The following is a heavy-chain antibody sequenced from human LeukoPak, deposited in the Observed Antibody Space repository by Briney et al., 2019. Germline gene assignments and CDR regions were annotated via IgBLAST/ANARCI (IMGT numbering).Heavy chain of an antibody. CDR3: ARGPPESSNSDY. J-gene: IGHJ4*02. CDR2: MNPNSANT. V-gene: IGHV1-8*01. Sequence: GASVKVSCKASGYTFTSYDINWVRQATGQGLEWMGWMNPNSANTGYAQKFQGRVTMTRNTSISTADMELSSLRSEDTAVYYCARGPPESSNSDYWGQGTLVTVSS. CDR1: GYTFTSYD. D-gene: IGHD6-13*01.